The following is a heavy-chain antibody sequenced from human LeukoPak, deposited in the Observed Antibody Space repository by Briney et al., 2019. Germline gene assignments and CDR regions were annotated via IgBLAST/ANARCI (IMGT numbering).Heavy chain of an antibody. J-gene: IGHJ3*02. V-gene: IGHV4-39*01. CDR2: IYYSGST. Sequence: PSETLSLTCAVSGDSISRSSYYWGWIRQPPGKGLEWIGSIYYSGSTYYNPSLKSRVTISVDTSKNQFSLKLSSVTAADTAVYYCSSSITMIVPHAFDIWGQGTMVTVSS. CDR3: SSSITMIVPHAFDI. CDR1: GDSISRSSYY. D-gene: IGHD3-22*01.